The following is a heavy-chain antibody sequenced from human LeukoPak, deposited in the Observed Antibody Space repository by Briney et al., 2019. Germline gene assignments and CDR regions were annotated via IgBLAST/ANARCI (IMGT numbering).Heavy chain of an antibody. CDR3: ARDPNSVGWFDP. CDR2: IYTSGST. D-gene: IGHD4-23*01. J-gene: IGHJ5*02. Sequence: SQTLSLTCTVSGGSISSGSYYWSWIRQPAGKGLEWIGRIYTSGSTNYNPSLKSRVTISVDTSKNQFSLKLSSVTAADTAVYYCARDPNSVGWFDPWGQGTLVTVFS. V-gene: IGHV4-61*02. CDR1: GGSISSGSYY.